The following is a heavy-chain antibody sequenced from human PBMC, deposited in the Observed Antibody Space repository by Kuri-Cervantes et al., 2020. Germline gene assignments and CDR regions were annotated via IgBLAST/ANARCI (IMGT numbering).Heavy chain of an antibody. CDR2: IIPIFGTA. Sequence: SVKVSCKASGGTFSSYAISWVRQAPGQGLEWMGGIIPIFGTANYAQKYQGRVTMTRDTSISTAYMELSSLRSDDTAVYYCAKSAIRRNDYWGQGTLVTVSS. CDR3: AKSAIRRNDY. D-gene: IGHD3-3*01. CDR1: GGTFSSYA. J-gene: IGHJ4*02. V-gene: IGHV1-69*05.